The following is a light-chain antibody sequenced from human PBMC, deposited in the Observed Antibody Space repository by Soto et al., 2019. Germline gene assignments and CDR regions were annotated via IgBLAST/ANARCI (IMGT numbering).Light chain of an antibody. V-gene: IGKV1-5*01. CDR1: QSISSW. J-gene: IGKJ4*01. CDR2: DAS. CDR3: QQYNSFPLT. Sequence: DIQMTQSPSTLSASVGDRVTITCRASQSISSWLAWYRQKPGKAATLLIYDASSLESGVPSRLCGSGSGTGFTLTISSLQPDDFATYYCQQYNSFPLTFGGGTKVDIK.